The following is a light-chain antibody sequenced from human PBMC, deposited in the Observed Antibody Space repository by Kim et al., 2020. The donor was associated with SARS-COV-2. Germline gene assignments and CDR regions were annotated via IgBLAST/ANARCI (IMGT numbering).Light chain of an antibody. CDR2: DAS. CDR1: QSISSW. V-gene: IGKV1-5*01. J-gene: IGKJ1*01. CDR3: QQYNSHWT. Sequence: GDRVTITCRASQSISSWLAWYQQKPWKAPKLLIYDASSLESVVPSRFSGSGSGTEFTLTISSLQPYDFATYCFQQYNSHWTFGQWTTV.